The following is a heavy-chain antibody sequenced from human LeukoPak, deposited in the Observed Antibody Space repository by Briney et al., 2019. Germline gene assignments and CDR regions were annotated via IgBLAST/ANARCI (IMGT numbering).Heavy chain of an antibody. Sequence: GGSLRLSCTASGFTFSTYSMNWVRQAPGKGLEWVSSISSTSTYIYYADSVKGRFTISRDNAKNSLYLQMNSLRVEDTAVYYCARGGAARPDFWGQGTLVTVSS. V-gene: IGHV3-21*01. CDR2: ISSTSTYI. CDR1: GFTFSTYS. J-gene: IGHJ4*02. D-gene: IGHD6-6*01. CDR3: ARGGAARPDF.